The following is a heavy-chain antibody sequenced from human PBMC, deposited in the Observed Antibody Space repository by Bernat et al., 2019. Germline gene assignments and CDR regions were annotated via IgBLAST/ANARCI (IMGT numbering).Heavy chain of an antibody. CDR3: ARETTDRYVHY. J-gene: IGHJ4*02. D-gene: IGHD3-16*02. Sequence: QVQLVESGGGVVQSGGSLRLSCAASGFTFRSHGMHWVRQAPGKGLEWVAVIWYDGSNKYYADSAKGRFTISRDNSKTTLYLQLNNLRAEDTAVYYCARETTDRYVHYWGQGTLVTVSS. CDR1: GFTFRSHG. CDR2: IWYDGSNK. V-gene: IGHV3-33*01.